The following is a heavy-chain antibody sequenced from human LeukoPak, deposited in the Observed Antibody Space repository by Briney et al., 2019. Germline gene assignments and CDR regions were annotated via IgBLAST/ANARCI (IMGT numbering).Heavy chain of an antibody. J-gene: IGHJ4*02. D-gene: IGHD3-22*01. Sequence: SETLSLTCTVSGGSISSSSYYWGWIRQPPGKGLEWIGSIYYSGSTYYNPSLKSRVTISVDASKNQFSLKLSSVTAADTAVYYCARHNRITMIVVDPYYFDYWGQGTLVTVSS. CDR1: GGSISSSSYY. V-gene: IGHV4-39*01. CDR3: ARHNRITMIVVDPYYFDY. CDR2: IYYSGST.